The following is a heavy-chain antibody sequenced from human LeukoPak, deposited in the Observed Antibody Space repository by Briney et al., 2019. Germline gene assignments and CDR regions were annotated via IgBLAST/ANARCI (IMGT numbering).Heavy chain of an antibody. CDR3: ASSGPPPTYYYDSSGYYQYYYYYYMDV. V-gene: IGHV4-59*01. CDR1: GGSISSYY. CDR2: IYYSGST. Sequence: SETLSLTCTVSGGSISSYYWSWIRQPPGKGLEWIGYIYYSGSTNYNPSLKSRVTISVDTSKNQFSLKLSSVTAADTAVYYCASSGPPPTYYYDSSGYYQYYYYYYMDVWGKGTTVTVSS. D-gene: IGHD3-22*01. J-gene: IGHJ6*03.